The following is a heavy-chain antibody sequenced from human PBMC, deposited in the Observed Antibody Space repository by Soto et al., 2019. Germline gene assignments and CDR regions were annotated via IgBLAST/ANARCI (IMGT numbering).Heavy chain of an antibody. V-gene: IGHV3-23*01. CDR3: AKVALRYFDWLFQYNWFDP. D-gene: IGHD3-9*01. CDR2: ISGSGGST. Sequence: GGSLRLSCAASGFTFSSYAMSWVRQAPGKGLEWVSAISGSGGSTYYADSVKGRFTISRDNSKNTLYLQMNSLRAEDTAVYYCAKVALRYFDWLFQYNWFDPWGQGTLVTVSS. J-gene: IGHJ5*02. CDR1: GFTFSSYA.